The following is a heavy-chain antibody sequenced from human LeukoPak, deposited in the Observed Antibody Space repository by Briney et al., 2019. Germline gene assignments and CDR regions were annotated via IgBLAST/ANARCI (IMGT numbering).Heavy chain of an antibody. CDR2: VSGSGGST. Sequence: GGSLRLSCAASGFTFSSYAMSWVRQAPGKGLEWVSIVSGSGGSTNYADSVKGRFTISRDNSKNTLYLQMNTLRAEDTAVYYCAKDEGSSWYADFDYWGQGTLVTVSS. CDR3: AKDEGSSWYADFDY. CDR1: GFTFSSYA. D-gene: IGHD6-13*01. V-gene: IGHV3-23*01. J-gene: IGHJ4*02.